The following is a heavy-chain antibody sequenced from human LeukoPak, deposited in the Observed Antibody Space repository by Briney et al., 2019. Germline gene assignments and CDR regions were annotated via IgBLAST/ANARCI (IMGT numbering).Heavy chain of an antibody. Sequence: PGGSLTLSCAASGFLFSSYATSWLRHAPGEGLEWVSDISGSGGSTNYADSVKGRFTISRDNSKNTLYLQMNSLRAEDTAVYYCAKGPAANRGGWFDPWGQGTLVTVSS. D-gene: IGHD2-2*01. V-gene: IGHV3-23*01. CDR2: ISGSGGST. CDR3: AKGPAANRGGWFDP. J-gene: IGHJ5*02. CDR1: GFLFSSYA.